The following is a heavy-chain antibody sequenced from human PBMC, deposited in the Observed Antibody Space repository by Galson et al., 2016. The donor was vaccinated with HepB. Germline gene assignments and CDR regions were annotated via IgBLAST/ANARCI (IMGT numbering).Heavy chain of an antibody. CDR1: GFTLGGYW. J-gene: IGHJ4*02. Sequence: SLRLSCAASGFTLGGYWMNWVRQAPGKGLEWVAIIKEDGSEKYYVDSVRGRFTISRDNAKNSLSLQMNRLRAEDTAVYYCARGSGFLIDYWGQGTPVTVSS. D-gene: IGHD3-3*01. CDR2: IKEDGSEK. CDR3: ARGSGFLIDY. V-gene: IGHV3-7*03.